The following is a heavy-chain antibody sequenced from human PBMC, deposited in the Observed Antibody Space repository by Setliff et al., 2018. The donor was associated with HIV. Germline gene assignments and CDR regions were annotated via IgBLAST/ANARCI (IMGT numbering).Heavy chain of an antibody. CDR1: GGSISSSSYY. CDR3: TRRRGPMVRGVDPTPSYYFDY. V-gene: IGHV4-39*01. Sequence: SETLSLTCTVSGGSISSSSYYWGWIRQPPGKGLEWIGSIYYSGSTYYNPSLKSRVTISVDTSKNQFSLRLSSVTAGDTAVYYCTRRRGPMVRGVDPTPSYYFDYWGQGTLVTVSS. J-gene: IGHJ4*02. CDR2: IYYSGST. D-gene: IGHD3-10*01.